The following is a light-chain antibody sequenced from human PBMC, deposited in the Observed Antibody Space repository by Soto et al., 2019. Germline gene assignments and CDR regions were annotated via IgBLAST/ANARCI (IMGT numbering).Light chain of an antibody. Sequence: AIQLTQSPSSLSASVGDRVTITCRASQGISSALAWYQQNPGKAPKLLIYDASSLESGVPSRFSGSGSGTDFTLTISSLQPEDFATYYCQQFNSYPITFGQGTRLEI. CDR2: DAS. V-gene: IGKV1-13*02. J-gene: IGKJ5*01. CDR1: QGISSA. CDR3: QQFNSYPIT.